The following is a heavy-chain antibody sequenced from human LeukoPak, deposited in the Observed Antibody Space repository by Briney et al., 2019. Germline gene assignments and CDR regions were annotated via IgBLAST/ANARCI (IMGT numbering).Heavy chain of an antibody. CDR2: ISSSSTYI. CDR1: GFTFSSYS. J-gene: IGHJ4*02. V-gene: IGHV3-21*01. Sequence: GGSLRLSCAASGFTFSSYSMNWVRQAPGKGLEGVSSISSSSTYIYYADSVKGRFTISRDNAKNSLYLQMNSLRAEDTAVYYCATYGSGSYYYFDYWGQGTLVTVSS. D-gene: IGHD3-10*01. CDR3: ATYGSGSYYYFDY.